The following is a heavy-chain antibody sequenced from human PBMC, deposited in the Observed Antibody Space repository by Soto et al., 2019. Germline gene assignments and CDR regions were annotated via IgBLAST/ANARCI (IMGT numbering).Heavy chain of an antibody. Sequence: PSETLSLTCAVYGGSFSGYYWSWIRQPPGKGLEWIGEIDHSGSTNYNPSLKSRVTISVDTSKNQFSLKLSSVTAADTAVYYCARVWGWFDPWGQGTLVTVSS. V-gene: IGHV4-34*01. D-gene: IGHD7-27*01. CDR1: GGSFSGYY. CDR2: IDHSGST. J-gene: IGHJ5*02. CDR3: ARVWGWFDP.